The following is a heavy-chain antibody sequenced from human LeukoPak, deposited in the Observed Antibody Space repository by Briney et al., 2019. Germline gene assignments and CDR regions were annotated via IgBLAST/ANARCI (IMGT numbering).Heavy chain of an antibody. V-gene: IGHV1-69*05. J-gene: IGHJ4*02. CDR2: TIPIFGTA. CDR3: ARADYGGNTPYDY. Sequence: SVKVSCKASGGTFSSYAISWVRQAPGQGLEWMGGTIPIFGTANYAQKFQGRVTITTDESTSTAYMELSSLRSEDTAVYYCARADYGGNTPYDYWGQGTLVTVSS. D-gene: IGHD4-23*01. CDR1: GGTFSSYA.